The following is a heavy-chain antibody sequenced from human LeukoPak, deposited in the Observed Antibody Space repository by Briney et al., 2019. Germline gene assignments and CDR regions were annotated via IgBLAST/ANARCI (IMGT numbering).Heavy chain of an antibody. D-gene: IGHD3-22*01. J-gene: IGHJ4*02. V-gene: IGHV4-4*07. Sequence: PSXXLSPTCAVSGGSISSYYWSWIRQPAGKGLEWVGRIYASGSTNYNHSLKSRVTMSVDTSKNQFSLKLSSVTAADTAVYYCARDRYYYDSSGYYTFDYWGQGTLVTVSS. CDR3: ARDRYYYDSSGYYTFDY. CDR2: IYASGST. CDR1: GGSISSYY.